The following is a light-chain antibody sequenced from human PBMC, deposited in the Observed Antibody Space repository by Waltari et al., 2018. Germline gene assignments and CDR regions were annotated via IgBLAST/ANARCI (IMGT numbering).Light chain of an antibody. V-gene: IGKV3-20*01. J-gene: IGKJ1*01. CDR2: DAS. CDR3: QKYERLPAT. CDR1: QSVSRA. Sequence: EIVLTQSPGTLSLSPGETATLSCRASQSVSRALVWYQQKLGQAPRLLIYDASRRAPGIPDRFSGSGSGTDFSLTISRLEPEDFAVYYCQKYERLPATFGQGTKVEIK.